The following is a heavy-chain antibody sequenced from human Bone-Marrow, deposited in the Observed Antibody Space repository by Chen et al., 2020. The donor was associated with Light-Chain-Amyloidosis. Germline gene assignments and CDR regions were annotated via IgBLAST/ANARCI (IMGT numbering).Heavy chain of an antibody. CDR2: MNPNSGNT. Sequence: QVQLVQSGAEVKKPGASVKVSCKASGYTFTSYDINWVRQATGQGLEWMGWMNPNSGNTGYARKFQGRVTMTRNTSISTAYMELSSLRSEDTAVYYCAGVRTVDYYDSSGYYYYGMDVWGQGTTVTVSS. D-gene: IGHD3-22*01. J-gene: IGHJ6*02. V-gene: IGHV1-8*01. CDR1: GYTFTSYD. CDR3: AGVRTVDYYDSSGYYYYGMDV.